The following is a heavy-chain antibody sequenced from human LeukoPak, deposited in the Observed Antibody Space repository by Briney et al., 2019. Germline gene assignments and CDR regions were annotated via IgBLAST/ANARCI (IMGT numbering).Heavy chain of an antibody. J-gene: IGHJ3*02. Sequence: GGSLRLSCTASGFTFSNYAMSWVRQAPGKGVEWVSSLSNDAVKTYYADSVKGRFTISRDNSKNTLYLEVNSLRAEDTAVYYCARYSVPATIGWGAFDIWGQGTMVTVSS. V-gene: IGHV3-23*01. CDR2: LSNDAVKT. CDR3: ARYSVPATIGWGAFDI. CDR1: GFTFSNYA. D-gene: IGHD2-2*01.